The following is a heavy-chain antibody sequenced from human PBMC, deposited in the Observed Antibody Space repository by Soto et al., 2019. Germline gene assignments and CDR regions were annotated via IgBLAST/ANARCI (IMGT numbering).Heavy chain of an antibody. D-gene: IGHD4-17*01. J-gene: IGHJ4*02. V-gene: IGHV5-51*01. CDR1: GYSFTSYW. CDR2: IYPGDSDT. CDR3: ASQLRGYGELGGFDY. Sequence: GESLKISCKGSGYSFTSYWIGWVRQMPGKGLEWMGIIYPGDSDTRYSPSFQGQVTISADKSISTAYLQWSSLKAPDTAMYYCASQLRGYGELGGFDYWGQGTLVTVSS.